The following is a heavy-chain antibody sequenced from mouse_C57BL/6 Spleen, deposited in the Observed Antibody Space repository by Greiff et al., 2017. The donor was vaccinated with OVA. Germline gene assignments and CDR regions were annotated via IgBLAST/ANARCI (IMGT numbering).Heavy chain of an antibody. CDR3: ARRSPIYDGYPYYFDY. D-gene: IGHD2-3*01. V-gene: IGHV1-61*01. J-gene: IGHJ2*01. Sequence: QVQLQQPGAELVRPGSSVKLSCKASGYTFTSYWMDWVKQRPGQGLEWIGNIYPSDSETHYNQKFKDKATLTVDKSSSTAYMQLSSLTSADSAVYYCARRSPIYDGYPYYFDYWGQGTTLTVSS. CDR2: IYPSDSET. CDR1: GYTFTSYW.